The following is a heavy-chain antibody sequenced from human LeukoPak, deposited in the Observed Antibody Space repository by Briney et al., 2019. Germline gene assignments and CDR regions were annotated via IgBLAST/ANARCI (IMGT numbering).Heavy chain of an antibody. V-gene: IGHV3-23*01. CDR2: ISGSGGST. J-gene: IGHJ4*02. Sequence: GGSLRLSCAASGFTFSSYAMSWVRQAPGKGLEWVSAISGSGGSTYYADSVKGRFTISRDNPKNTLYLQMNSLRAEDTAVYYCIVFAVTGTLGFDYWGQGTLVTVSS. D-gene: IGHD6-19*01. CDR3: IVFAVTGTLGFDY. CDR1: GFTFSSYA.